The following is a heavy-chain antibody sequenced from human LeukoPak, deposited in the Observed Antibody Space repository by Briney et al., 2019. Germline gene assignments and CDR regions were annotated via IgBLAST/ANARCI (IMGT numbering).Heavy chain of an antibody. CDR3: AKTYCYDSSGRMDFEF. CDR2: ISGSSDRT. D-gene: IGHD3-22*01. V-gene: IGHV3-23*01. CDR1: GFTFISYA. Sequence: GGSLRLSCAASGFTFISYAMTSVRQAPGKGLDWGSAISGSSDRTHYADSVKDRFTISRDNSKNTLYLQMNSLRAEDTAVYFCAKTYCYDSSGRMDFEFWGQGTLVSVSS. J-gene: IGHJ4*02.